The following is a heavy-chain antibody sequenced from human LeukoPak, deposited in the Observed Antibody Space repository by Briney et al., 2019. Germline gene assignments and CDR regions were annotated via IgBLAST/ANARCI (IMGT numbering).Heavy chain of an antibody. CDR3: AREILGYCSSTSCYGGWFDP. D-gene: IGHD2-2*01. CDR2: IYYSGST. Sequence: SETLSLTCTVSGGSISSYYWSWIRQPPGKGLKWIGYIYYSGSTNYNPSLKSRVTISVDTSKNQFSLKLSSVTAADTAVYYCAREILGYCSSTSCYGGWFDPWGQGTLVTVSS. CDR1: GGSISSYY. J-gene: IGHJ5*02. V-gene: IGHV4-59*01.